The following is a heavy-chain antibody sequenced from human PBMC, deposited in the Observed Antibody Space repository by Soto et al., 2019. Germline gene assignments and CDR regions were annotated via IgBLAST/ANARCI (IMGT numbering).Heavy chain of an antibody. V-gene: IGHV6-1*01. J-gene: IGHJ6*02. CDR3: ARDGYSSSLDIAATISHGMDV. Sequence: SQTLSLTCAISGDSVSSNSAAWNWIRQSPSRGLEWLGRTYYRSKWYNDYAVSVKSRITINPDTSKNQFSLQLNSVTPEDTAVYYCARDGYSSSLDIAATISHGMDVWGQGTTVTVSS. CDR2: TYYRSKWYN. D-gene: IGHD5-12*01. CDR1: GDSVSSNSAA.